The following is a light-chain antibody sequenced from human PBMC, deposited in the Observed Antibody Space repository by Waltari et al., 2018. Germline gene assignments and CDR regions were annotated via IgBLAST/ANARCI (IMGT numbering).Light chain of an antibody. V-gene: IGKV3-15*01. CDR3: QQYNNWPSLT. CDR2: GAS. CDR1: QSVSSN. Sequence: EIVMTQSPATLSVSPGERATLSCRASQSVSSNLAWYQQKPGQAPRLLLYGASNRATGLPARFSGGGSGTEFTLTISSLQSEDFAVYYCQQYNNWPSLTFGGGTKVEIK. J-gene: IGKJ4*01.